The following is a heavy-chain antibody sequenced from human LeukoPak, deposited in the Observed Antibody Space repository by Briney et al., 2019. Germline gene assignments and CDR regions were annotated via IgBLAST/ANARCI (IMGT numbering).Heavy chain of an antibody. J-gene: IGHJ4*02. D-gene: IGHD4-17*01. CDR2: IKQNGSEK. CDR1: GFTFSSYA. Sequence: GGSLRLSCAASGFTFSSYAMSWVRQAPGKGLEWVADIKQNGSEKYYVDSVKGGFTISRDNAKNSLYLQMNSLRDEGTGVYYCARVSPNTVTTLPYFDYWGQGTLVTVSP. CDR3: ARVSPNTVTTLPYFDY. V-gene: IGHV3-7*01.